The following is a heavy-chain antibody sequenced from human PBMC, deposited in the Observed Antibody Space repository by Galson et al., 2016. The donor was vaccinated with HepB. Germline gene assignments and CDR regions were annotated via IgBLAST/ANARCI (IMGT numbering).Heavy chain of an antibody. CDR2: IIPVFDTT. J-gene: IGHJ4*02. Sequence: SVKVSCKGSGGTFSNYAVTWVRQAPGQGLEWMGGIIPVFDTTQYAQKFQGRLTITADKSTSTVYMELGSLRFEDTAVYYCARGGVDFWSADYTDQEVYWGQGALVTVSS. CDR3: ARGGVDFWSADYTDQEVY. CDR1: GGTFSNYA. V-gene: IGHV1-69*06. D-gene: IGHD3-3*01.